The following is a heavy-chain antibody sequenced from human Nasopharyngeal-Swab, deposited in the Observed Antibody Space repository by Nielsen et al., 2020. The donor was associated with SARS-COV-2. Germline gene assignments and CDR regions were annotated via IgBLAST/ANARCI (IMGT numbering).Heavy chain of an antibody. CDR3: AKLCELYGDYDNY. D-gene: IGHD4-17*01. CDR2: ISWNSGSI. CDR1: GFTFDDYA. V-gene: IGHV3-9*01. Sequence: SLKISCAASGFTFDDYAMHWVRQAPGKGLEWVSGISWNSGSIGYADSVKGRFTISRDNAKNSLYLQMDSLRAEDTALYYYAKLCELYGDYDNYWGQGTLVTVSS. J-gene: IGHJ4*02.